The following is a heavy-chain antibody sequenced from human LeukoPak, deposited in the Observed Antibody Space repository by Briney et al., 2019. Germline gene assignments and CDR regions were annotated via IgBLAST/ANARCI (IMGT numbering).Heavy chain of an antibody. Sequence: ASVKVSCKASGGTFSSYAISWVRQAPGQGLEWMGWISAYNGNTNYAQKLQGRVTMTTDTSTSTAYMELRSLRSDDTAVYYCARVGQQGVYNWFDPWGQGTLVTVSS. D-gene: IGHD6-13*01. V-gene: IGHV1-18*01. CDR2: ISAYNGNT. CDR3: ARVGQQGVYNWFDP. CDR1: GGTFSSYA. J-gene: IGHJ5*02.